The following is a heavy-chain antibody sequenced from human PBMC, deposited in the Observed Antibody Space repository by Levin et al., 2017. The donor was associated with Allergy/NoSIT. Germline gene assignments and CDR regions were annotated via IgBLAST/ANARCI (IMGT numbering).Heavy chain of an antibody. D-gene: IGHD2-8*01. CDR3: ARVESCIDGVCYPLDI. J-gene: IGHJ3*02. V-gene: IGHV3-72*01. CDR2: VRNKAYSYTT. CDR1: AFTFSDHY. Sequence: GGSLRLSCAASAFTFSDHYMDWVRQAPGKGLEWVGRVRNKAYSYTTEYAPSVRGRFTISRDDSKYSLYLQMNSLKMEDTAVYYCARVESCIDGVCYPLDIWGQGTMVTVSS.